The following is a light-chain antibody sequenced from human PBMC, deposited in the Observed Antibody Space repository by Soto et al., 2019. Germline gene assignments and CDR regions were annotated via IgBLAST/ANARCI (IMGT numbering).Light chain of an antibody. CDR1: QGISSY. J-gene: IGKJ5*01. CDR2: AAS. Sequence: IRMTQSPSSLSASTGDRVTITCRASQGISSYLAWYQQKPGKAPKLLIYAASTLQSGVPSRFSGSGSGTDFTLTISCLQSEDFATYYCQQYYSYPITFGPGTQLEIK. V-gene: IGKV1-8*01. CDR3: QQYYSYPIT.